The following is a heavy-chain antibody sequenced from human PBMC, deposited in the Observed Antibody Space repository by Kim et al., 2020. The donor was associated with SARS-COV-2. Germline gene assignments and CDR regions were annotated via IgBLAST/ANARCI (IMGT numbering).Heavy chain of an antibody. J-gene: IGHJ6*03. V-gene: IGHV2-70*11. D-gene: IGHD3-3*01. Sequence: SGPTLVKPTQTLTLTCTFSGFSLSTSGMCVSWIRQPPGKALEWLARIDWDDDKYYSTSLKTRLTISKDTSKNQVVLTMTNMDPVDTATYYCARTRLLERFGIYYYYYMDVWGKGTTVTVSS. CDR3: ARTRLLERFGIYYYYYMDV. CDR2: IDWDDDK. CDR1: GFSLSTSGMC.